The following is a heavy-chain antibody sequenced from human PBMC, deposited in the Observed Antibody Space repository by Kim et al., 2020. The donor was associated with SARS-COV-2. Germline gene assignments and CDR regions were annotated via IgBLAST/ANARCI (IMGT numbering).Heavy chain of an antibody. Sequence: SETLSLTCTVSGGSISSSSYYWGWIRQPPGKGLEWIGSIYYSGSTYYNPSLKSRVTISVDTSKNQFSLKLSSVTAADTAVYHCAGDGSGPFARPDYWGQGTLVTVSS. V-gene: IGHV4-39*01. CDR1: GGSISSSSYY. CDR3: AGDGSGPFARPDY. J-gene: IGHJ4*02. D-gene: IGHD3-10*01. CDR2: IYYSGST.